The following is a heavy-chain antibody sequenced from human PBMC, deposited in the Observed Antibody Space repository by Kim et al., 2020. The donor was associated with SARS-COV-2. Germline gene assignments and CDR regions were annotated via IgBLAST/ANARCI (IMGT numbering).Heavy chain of an antibody. Sequence: AASVRGRFTISRDNAKNSLYLQMNSLKAEDTAVYDCARSLSSGYDYGMDVWGQGTTVTVSS. D-gene: IGHD6-19*01. CDR3: ARSLSSGYDYGMDV. J-gene: IGHJ6*02. V-gene: IGHV3-21*01.